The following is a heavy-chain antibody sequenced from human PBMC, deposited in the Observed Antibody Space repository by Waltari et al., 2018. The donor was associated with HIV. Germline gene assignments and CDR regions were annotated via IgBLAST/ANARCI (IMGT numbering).Heavy chain of an antibody. CDR3: AKARVTTKIYFYYGLDV. D-gene: IGHD4-17*01. CDR2: IGGTGGT. J-gene: IGHJ6*02. CDR1: GFDFNNYA. V-gene: IGHV3-23*01. Sequence: EVELLESGGGLVQPGGSLRLSCAASGFDFNNYAMSWVRQAPGTGRVWNSGIGGTGGTYYADSVKGRFTISRDNSKNTLYLQMDSLRAEDTAIYYCAKARVTTKIYFYYGLDVWGQGTTVTVSS.